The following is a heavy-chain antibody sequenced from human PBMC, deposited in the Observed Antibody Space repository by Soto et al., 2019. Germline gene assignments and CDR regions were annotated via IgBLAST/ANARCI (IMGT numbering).Heavy chain of an antibody. CDR2: INPNSGDT. Sequence: GESLKVSCKASGYIFTGYYINWVRQAHGQGLEWMGWINPNSGDTNYAQKFQGGVTMTTDTSISTAYMELSRLTSDDTAVYYCARPYCTSNSCHNLFDSWGQGTLVTVS. D-gene: IGHD2-2*01. CDR1: GYIFTGYY. J-gene: IGHJ5*01. V-gene: IGHV1-2*02. CDR3: ARPYCTSNSCHNLFDS.